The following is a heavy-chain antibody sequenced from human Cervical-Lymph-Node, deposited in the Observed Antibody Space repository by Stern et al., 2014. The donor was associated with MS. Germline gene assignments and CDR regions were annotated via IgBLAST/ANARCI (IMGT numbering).Heavy chain of an antibody. V-gene: IGHV1-2*06. D-gene: IGHD5-18*01. CDR2: TNPNSGDS. J-gene: IGHJ4*02. Sequence: VQLVESGAEVKKPGASVKVSCKAAGYSFTGNYIHWLRQAPGQGLEWMGRTNPNSGDSNYALKFQGRVTMTRDTSISTAYMNLNRLGIDDTAVYYCARERGRAGPAMADYWGQGTLVTGSS. CDR3: ARERGRAGPAMADY. CDR1: GYSFTGNY.